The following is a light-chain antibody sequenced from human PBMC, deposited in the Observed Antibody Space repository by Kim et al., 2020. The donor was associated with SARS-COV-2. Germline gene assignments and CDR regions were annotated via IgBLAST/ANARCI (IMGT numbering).Light chain of an antibody. CDR3: QQYDNTPLGT. J-gene: IGKJ2*02. CDR1: QSVSSNY. Sequence: EIVLTQSPGTLSLSPGERATLSCRASQSVSSNYLAWYQQKPGQAPRLLIYGASSRVTGIPDRFSGSGSGTDFTLTISRLEPEDFAVYYCQQYDNTPLGTCGQGTRLEI. CDR2: GAS. V-gene: IGKV3-20*01.